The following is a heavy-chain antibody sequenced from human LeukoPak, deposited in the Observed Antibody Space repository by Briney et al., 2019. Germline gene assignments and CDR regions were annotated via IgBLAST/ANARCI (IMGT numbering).Heavy chain of an antibody. D-gene: IGHD4-17*01. J-gene: IGHJ5*02. CDR1: GFTFSSYA. CDR3: AKAGDYGDYVWFDP. Sequence: PGGSLRLSCAASGFTFSSYAMHWVRQAPGKGLEWVAVISYDGSNKYYADSVKGRFTISRDNSKNTLYLQMNSLRAEDTAVYYCAKAGDYGDYVWFDPWGQGTLVTVSS. CDR2: ISYDGSNK. V-gene: IGHV3-30*04.